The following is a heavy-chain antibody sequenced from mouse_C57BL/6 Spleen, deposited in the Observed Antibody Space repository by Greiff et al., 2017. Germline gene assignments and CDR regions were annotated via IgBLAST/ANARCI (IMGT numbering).Heavy chain of an antibody. J-gene: IGHJ2*01. CDR1: GYTFTSYW. Sequence: QVQLQQPGAELVKPGASVKLSCKASGYTFTSYWMHWVKQRPGQGLEWIGLIHPNSGSTNYNEKFKSKATLTVDKSSSTAYMQRSSLTSEDYSVYYCLTGTDYFYYWGQGTTLTVST. V-gene: IGHV1-64*01. CDR2: IHPNSGST. D-gene: IGHD4-1*01. CDR3: LTGTDYFYY.